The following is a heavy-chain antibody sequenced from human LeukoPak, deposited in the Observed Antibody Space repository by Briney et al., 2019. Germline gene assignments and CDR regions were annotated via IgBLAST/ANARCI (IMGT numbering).Heavy chain of an antibody. CDR1: GFTFDDYA. CDR2: ISWNSGSI. CDR3: ARTPPVYYYDSSGSGAFDI. Sequence: GGSLRLSCAASGFTFDDYAMHWVRQAPGKGLEWVSGISWNSGSIGYADSVKGRFTISRDNSKNTLYLQMNSLRAEDTAVYYCARTPPVYYYDSSGSGAFDIWGQGTMVTVSS. V-gene: IGHV3-9*01. J-gene: IGHJ3*02. D-gene: IGHD3-22*01.